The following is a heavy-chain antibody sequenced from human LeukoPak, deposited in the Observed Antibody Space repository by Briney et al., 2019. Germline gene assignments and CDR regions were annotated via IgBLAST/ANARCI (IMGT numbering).Heavy chain of an antibody. CDR3: ARDRTTVTVFDY. CDR2: IRYDGSNK. V-gene: IGHV3-30*02. J-gene: IGHJ4*02. CDR1: GFTFSSYG. Sequence: GGSLRLSCAASGFTFSSYGMHWGRQAPGKVLEWVAFIRYDGSNKYYADSVKGRFTVSRDNAKNTLYLQMNSLRAEDTAVYYCARDRTTVTVFDYWGQGILVTVSS. D-gene: IGHD4-17*01.